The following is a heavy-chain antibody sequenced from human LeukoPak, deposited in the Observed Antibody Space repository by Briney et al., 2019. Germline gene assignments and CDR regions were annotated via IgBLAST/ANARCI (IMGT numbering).Heavy chain of an antibody. Sequence: GTSLRLSCAASGFTFSSYGMHWVRQAPGKGLEWVAVIWYDGSNKYYADSVKGRFTISRDNSKNTLYLQMNSLRAEDTAVYYCARDGEWELPGIDYWGQGTLVTVSS. J-gene: IGHJ4*02. D-gene: IGHD1-26*01. CDR3: ARDGEWELPGIDY. CDR2: IWYDGSNK. CDR1: GFTFSSYG. V-gene: IGHV3-33*01.